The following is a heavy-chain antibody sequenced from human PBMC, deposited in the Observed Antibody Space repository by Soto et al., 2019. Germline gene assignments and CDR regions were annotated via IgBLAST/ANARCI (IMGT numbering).Heavy chain of an antibody. CDR3: AHKLELFFDY. CDR2: IYGDDDK. V-gene: IGHV2-5*02. J-gene: IGHJ4*02. CDR1: GFSLSTRVG. Sequence: GSGPTLVNPTQPLTLTCTFSGFSLSTRVGVGWIRQAPGNALECLALIYGDDDKCYSPSLKSRLTITLDTFNQHVVLTLTHLDPVNTATDVSAHKLELFFDYWGQGTLVTVSS. D-gene: IGHD1-26*01.